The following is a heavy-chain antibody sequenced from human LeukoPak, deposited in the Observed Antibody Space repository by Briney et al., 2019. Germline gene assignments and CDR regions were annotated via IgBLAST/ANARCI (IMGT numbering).Heavy chain of an antibody. D-gene: IGHD4-17*01. Sequence: GGSLRLSCAASGFTFSSYAMHWVRQAPGKGLEWVAVISYDGSNKYYADSVKGRFTISRDNSKNTLYLQTNSLRAEDTAVYYCARGRAVTTLCFDYWGQGTLVTVSS. CDR1: GFTFSSYA. J-gene: IGHJ4*02. CDR2: ISYDGSNK. V-gene: IGHV3-30*04. CDR3: ARGRAVTTLCFDY.